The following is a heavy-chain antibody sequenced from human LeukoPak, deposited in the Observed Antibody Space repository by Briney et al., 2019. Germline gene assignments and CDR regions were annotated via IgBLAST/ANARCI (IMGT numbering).Heavy chain of an antibody. CDR3: AREFCTASCYFDY. V-gene: IGHV3-53*01. D-gene: IGHD2-8*02. J-gene: IGHJ4*02. CDR2: IYTGGTT. Sequence: PGGSLRLSCVASGFTVSSKYMTWVRQAPGKGLELVSVIYTGGTTYYADSVKGRFTISRDNSKNTLYLQMNSLRAEDTAVYYCAREFCTASCYFDYWGQGTLVTVSS. CDR1: GFTVSSKY.